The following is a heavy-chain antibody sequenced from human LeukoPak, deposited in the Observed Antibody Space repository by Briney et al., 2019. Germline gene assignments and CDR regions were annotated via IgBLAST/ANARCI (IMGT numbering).Heavy chain of an antibody. V-gene: IGHV4-59*01. CDR3: AKHLSNAFYDMIWFDP. CDR1: GGSINNYY. D-gene: IGHD2/OR15-2a*01. J-gene: IGHJ5*02. Sequence: SETLSLTCTVSGGSINNYYWSWIRQPPGKGPEWIGYIYCTGTTKYNPSLKSRVTISVDPSKNQFSLKVRSVTAADTAVYYCAKHLSNAFYDMIWFDPWGQGTLVTVSS. CDR2: IYCTGTT.